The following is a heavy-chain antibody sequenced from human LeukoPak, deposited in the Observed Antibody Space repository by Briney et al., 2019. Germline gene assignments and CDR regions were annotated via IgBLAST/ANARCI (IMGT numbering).Heavy chain of an antibody. CDR1: GYTFTGYY. D-gene: IGHD3-16*02. Sequence: ASVKVSFTASGYTFTGYYMHWVRQAPGQGLEWMGWINPNSGGTNYAQKFQGRVTMTRDTSISTAYMELSRLRYDDTAVYYCARDLNLLSDYWGQGTLVTVSS. V-gene: IGHV1-2*02. J-gene: IGHJ4*02. CDR2: INPNSGGT. CDR3: ARDLNLLSDY.